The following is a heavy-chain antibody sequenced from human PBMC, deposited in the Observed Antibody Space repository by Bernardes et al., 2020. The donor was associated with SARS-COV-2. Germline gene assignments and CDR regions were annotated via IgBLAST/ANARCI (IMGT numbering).Heavy chain of an antibody. D-gene: IGHD3-22*01. CDR3: ARVPPFLIRYYYGMDV. Sequence: SETLSLTCAVSGGSLSGYYWSWIRQSPGKGLEWIGEINQSERSNYNPSLKSRVTISVDTSKNQFSLKMRSVTAADTAVYYCARVPPFLIRYYYGMDVWGQGTTVTVSS. CDR2: INQSERS. J-gene: IGHJ6*02. CDR1: GGSLSGYY. V-gene: IGHV4-34*01.